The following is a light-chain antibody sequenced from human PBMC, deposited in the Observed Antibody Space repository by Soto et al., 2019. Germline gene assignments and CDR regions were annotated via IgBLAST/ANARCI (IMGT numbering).Light chain of an antibody. CDR3: HHYVRSSPLYT. V-gene: IGKV3-20*01. J-gene: IGKJ2*01. CDR2: GAS. CDR1: QSVNNAY. Sequence: EIVLTQSPGTLSLSPGERATLSCRASQSVNNAYLAWYQQNPSQAPRLLISGASTRATGIPDRFSGSGSGTDFTLVITRLEPEDFAMYYCHHYVRSSPLYTFGLGTKLEIK.